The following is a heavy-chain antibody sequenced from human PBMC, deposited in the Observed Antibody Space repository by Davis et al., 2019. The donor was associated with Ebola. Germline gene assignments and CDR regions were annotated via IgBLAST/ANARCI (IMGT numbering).Heavy chain of an antibody. CDR2: IIPILGIA. CDR1: GGAFSTYI. CDR3: ARGGITMVVVPLDYNFYAMDV. J-gene: IGHJ6*02. D-gene: IGHD3-22*01. Sequence: SVQVSCKASGGAFSTYIVSWVRQAPGQGLEWMGRIIPILGIANYAQKFQGRVTITADKSTSTAYMELSRLRSDDTAVYYCARGGITMVVVPLDYNFYAMDVWGQGTTVTVSS. V-gene: IGHV1-69*02.